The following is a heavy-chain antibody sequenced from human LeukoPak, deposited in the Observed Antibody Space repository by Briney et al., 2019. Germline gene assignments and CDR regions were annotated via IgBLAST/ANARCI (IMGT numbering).Heavy chain of an antibody. CDR3: AKGNHDYVWGSAFDP. CDR1: GFSFSSYA. J-gene: IGHJ5*02. V-gene: IGHV3-30*04. D-gene: IGHD3-16*01. CDR2: IAYDGSNK. Sequence: GGSLRLSCAASGFSFSSYAIHWVRQAPGKGLEWVALIAYDGSNKFYADSVRGRFTISRDNSKNTLYLQMNSLRAEDTAVYYCAKGNHDYVWGSAFDPWGQGTLVTVSS.